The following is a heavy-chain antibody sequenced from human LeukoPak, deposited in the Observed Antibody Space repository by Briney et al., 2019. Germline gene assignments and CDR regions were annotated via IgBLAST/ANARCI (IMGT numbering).Heavy chain of an antibody. CDR1: GFTFSSYG. J-gene: IGHJ4*02. CDR2: ISYDGSNK. D-gene: IGHD6-19*01. CDR3: AKDKEQGLVGNYFDY. Sequence: GGSLRLSCAASGFTFSSYGMHWVRQAPGKGLEWVAVISYDGSNKYYADSVKGRFTISRDNSKNTPYLQMNSLRAEDTAVYYCAKDKEQGLVGNYFDYWGQGTLVTVSS. V-gene: IGHV3-30*18.